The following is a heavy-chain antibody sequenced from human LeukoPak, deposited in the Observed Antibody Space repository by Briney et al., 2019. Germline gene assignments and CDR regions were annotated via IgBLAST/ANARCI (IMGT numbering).Heavy chain of an antibody. CDR1: GFTFSSYS. CDR3: GRGGDYGVKIDY. V-gene: IGHV3-23*01. J-gene: IGHJ4*02. CDR2: ISVSGGST. D-gene: IGHD4-17*01. Sequence: PGGSLRLSCAASGFTFSSYSMNWVRQAPGKGLEWVSAISVSGGSTYYRASVKGRFTISRDNSKNTLYLQMNSLRAEDTAVYYCGRGGDYGVKIDYWGQGSLVTVSS.